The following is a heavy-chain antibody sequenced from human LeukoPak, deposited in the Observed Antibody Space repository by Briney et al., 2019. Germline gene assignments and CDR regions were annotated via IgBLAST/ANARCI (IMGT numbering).Heavy chain of an antibody. CDR3: ARVLGSYYVPNFDY. Sequence: PGRSLRLSCAASGFTFSSYAMHWVRQAPGKGLEWVAVISYDGSNKYYADSVKGRFTISRDNSKNTLYLQMNSLRAEDTAVYYCARVLGSYYVPNFDYWGQGTLVTVSS. CDR2: ISYDGSNK. D-gene: IGHD3-10*01. V-gene: IGHV3-30-3*01. CDR1: GFTFSSYA. J-gene: IGHJ4*02.